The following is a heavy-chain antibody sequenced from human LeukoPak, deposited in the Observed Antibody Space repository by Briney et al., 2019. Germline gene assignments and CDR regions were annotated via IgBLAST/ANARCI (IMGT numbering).Heavy chain of an antibody. CDR3: ARQTGFYDSSGLLWMKQLVWFDP. D-gene: IGHD3-22*01. J-gene: IGHJ5*02. V-gene: IGHV4-4*09. CDR1: GGSISSYY. CDR2: IYTSGST. Sequence: SETLSLTCTVSGGSISSYYWSWIRQPPGKGLEWIGYIYTSGSTNYNPSLKSRVTISVDTSKNQYSLKLSSVTAEDTAVYYCARQTGFYDSSGLLWMKQLVWFDPWGQGTLVTVSS.